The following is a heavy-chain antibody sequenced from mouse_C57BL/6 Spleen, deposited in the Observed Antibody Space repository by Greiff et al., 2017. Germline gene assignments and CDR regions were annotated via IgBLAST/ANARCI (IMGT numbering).Heavy chain of an antibody. Sequence: EVHLVESGGDLVKPGGSLKLSCAASGFTFSSYGMSWVRQTPDKRLEWVATISSGGSYTYYPDSVKGRFTISRDNAKKTLYLQMSSLKSEDTAMXYWATHQTYGSSLYYFDYWGQGTTLTVSS. V-gene: IGHV5-6*01. CDR2: ISSGGSYT. D-gene: IGHD1-1*01. CDR1: GFTFSSYG. CDR3: ATHQTYGSSLYYFDY. J-gene: IGHJ2*01.